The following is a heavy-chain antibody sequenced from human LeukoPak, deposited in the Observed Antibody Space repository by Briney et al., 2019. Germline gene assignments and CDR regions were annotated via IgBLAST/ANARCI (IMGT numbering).Heavy chain of an antibody. CDR1: GYTFTSYG. V-gene: IGHV1-18*01. J-gene: IGHJ4*02. Sequence: ASVKVSCKASGYTFTSYGISWVRQAPGQGLEWMGWISAYNGNTNYAQKLQGRVTMTTDTSTSIAYMELRSLRSDDTAVYYCARDLSGSYVGLVVYWGQGTLVTVSS. CDR2: ISAYNGNT. D-gene: IGHD1-26*01. CDR3: ARDLSGSYVGLVVY.